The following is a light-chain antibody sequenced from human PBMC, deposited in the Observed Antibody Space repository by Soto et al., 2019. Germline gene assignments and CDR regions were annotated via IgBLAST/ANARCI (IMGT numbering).Light chain of an antibody. V-gene: IGKV1-5*01. J-gene: IGKJ2*01. CDR2: DAS. CDR1: QSISSW. CDR3: QQDNSYSPAT. Sequence: DIQMTQSTSTLSASVGDRVTITCRASQSISSWLAWYQQKPGKAPKLRIYDASSLESGVPSRFSGSGSETEFTLTISSLHPDDFATYYCQQDNSYSPATFGQGTTLELK.